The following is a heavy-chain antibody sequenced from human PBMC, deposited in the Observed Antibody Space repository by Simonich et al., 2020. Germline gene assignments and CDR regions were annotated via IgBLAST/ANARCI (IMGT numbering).Heavy chain of an antibody. CDR2: INHSGST. CDR1: GGSVSGYY. V-gene: IGHV4-34*01. CDR3: ARRYYSTSFDY. J-gene: IGHJ4*02. Sequence: QVQLQQWGAGLLKPSETLSLTCAVYGGSVSGYYWGWIRQPPGEWLEWIGEINHSGSTNYSPPLKSRVTISVDTSKNQFSLKLSSVTAADTAVYYCARRYYSTSFDYWGQGTLVTVSS. D-gene: IGHD6-6*01.